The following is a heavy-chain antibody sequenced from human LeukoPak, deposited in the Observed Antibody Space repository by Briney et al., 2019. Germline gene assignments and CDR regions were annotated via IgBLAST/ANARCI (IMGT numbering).Heavy chain of an antibody. D-gene: IGHD1-26*01. CDR1: GFTFDDYA. J-gene: IGHJ4*02. V-gene: IGHV3-9*01. CDR2: ISWNSGSI. CDR3: AGFRVGATGIFDY. Sequence: SLRLSCAASGFTFDDYAMHWVRQAPGKGLEWVSGISWNSGSIGYADSVKGRFTISRDNAKNSLYLQMNSLRAEDTALYYCAGFRVGATGIFDYWGQGTLVTVSS.